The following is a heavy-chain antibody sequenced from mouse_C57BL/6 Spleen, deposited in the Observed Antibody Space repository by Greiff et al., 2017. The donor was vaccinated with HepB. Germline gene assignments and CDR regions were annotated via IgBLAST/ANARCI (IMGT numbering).Heavy chain of an antibody. V-gene: IGHV1-50*01. CDR1: GYTFTSYW. CDR2: IDPSDSYT. J-gene: IGHJ2*01. CDR3: ARKFY. Sequence: VQLQQPGAELVKPGASVKLSCKASGYTFTSYWMQWVKQRPGQGLEWIGEIDPSDSYTNYNQKFKGKATLTVDTSSSTAYMQLCSLTSEDSAVYYCARKFYWGQGTTLTVSS.